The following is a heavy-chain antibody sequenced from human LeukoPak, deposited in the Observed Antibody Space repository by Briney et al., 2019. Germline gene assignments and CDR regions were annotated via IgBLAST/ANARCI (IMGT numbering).Heavy chain of an antibody. V-gene: IGHV3-73*01. J-gene: IGHJ6*03. Sequence: ETLSLTCTVSGYSISSGYYWGWVRQASGKGLEWVGRIRSKANSYATAYAASVKGRFSISRDDSKNTAYLQMNSLKTEDTAVYYCTNSYYYDTSGYGDHMDVWGIGTTVAVSS. CDR3: TNSYYYDTSGYGDHMDV. D-gene: IGHD3-22*01. CDR2: IRSKANSYAT. CDR1: GYSISSGYY.